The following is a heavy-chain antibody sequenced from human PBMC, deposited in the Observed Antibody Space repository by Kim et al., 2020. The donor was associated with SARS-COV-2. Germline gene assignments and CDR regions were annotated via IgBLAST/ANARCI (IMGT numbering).Heavy chain of an antibody. Sequence: SETLSLTCTVSGGSISSYYWSWIRQPPGKGLEWIGYIYYSGSTNYNPSLKSRVTISVDTSKNQFSLKLSSVTAADTAVYYCARHYGGSYGPDYWGQGTLVTVSS. D-gene: IGHD1-26*01. CDR2: IYYSGST. CDR3: ARHYGGSYGPDY. J-gene: IGHJ4*02. V-gene: IGHV4-59*08. CDR1: GGSISSYY.